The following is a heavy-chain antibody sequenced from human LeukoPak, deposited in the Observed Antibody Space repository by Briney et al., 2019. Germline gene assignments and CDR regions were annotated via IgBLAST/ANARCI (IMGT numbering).Heavy chain of an antibody. CDR1: GFTFSSYW. D-gene: IGHD6-19*01. V-gene: IGHV3-74*01. CDR3: ARVIAVADY. J-gene: IGHJ4*02. CDR2: INSDGSST. Sequence: GGSMRLSSAAYGFTFSSYWMHWVRQAPGKGLVWVSRINSDGSSTSYADSVKGRFTSSRDNAKNTLYLQMNSLRAEDTAVYYCARVIAVADYWGQGTLGTVSS.